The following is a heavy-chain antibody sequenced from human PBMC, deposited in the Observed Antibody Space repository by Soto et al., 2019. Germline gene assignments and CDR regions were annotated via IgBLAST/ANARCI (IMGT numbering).Heavy chain of an antibody. CDR2: IWYDGSNK. Sequence: GGSLRLSCAASGFTFSSYGMHWVRQAPGKGLEWVAVIWYDGSNKYYADSVKGRFTISRDNSKNTLYLQMNSLRAEDTAVYYCARDYCSGGSCYLFDYWGQGTLVTVSS. CDR1: GFTFSSYG. CDR3: ARDYCSGGSCYLFDY. J-gene: IGHJ4*02. V-gene: IGHV3-33*01. D-gene: IGHD2-15*01.